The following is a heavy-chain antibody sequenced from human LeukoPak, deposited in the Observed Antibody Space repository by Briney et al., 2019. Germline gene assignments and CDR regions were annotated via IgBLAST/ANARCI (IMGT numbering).Heavy chain of an antibody. D-gene: IGHD3-10*01. CDR1: GYTFTSYA. Sequence: APVKVSCKASGYTFTSYAMNWVRQAPGQGLEWMGWTSAYNGNTNSAQQFQGRLSMSTDTSTSTAYMELRSLGSDDTAVYFCARERGMVREVPSRPDYWGQGTLVTVSA. V-gene: IGHV1-18*01. CDR2: TSAYNGNT. J-gene: IGHJ4*02. CDR3: ARERGMVREVPSRPDY.